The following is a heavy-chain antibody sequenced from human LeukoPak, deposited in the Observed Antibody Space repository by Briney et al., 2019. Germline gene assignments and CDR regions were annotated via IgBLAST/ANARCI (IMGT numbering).Heavy chain of an antibody. V-gene: IGHV4-34*01. Sequence: GSLRLSCAASGFTFSSYSMNWIRQPPGKGLEWIGTIYHSGSTHSNPSLKSRVTISVDTSKNQFSLKLSSVTVADTAVYYCTRGPWWLQSTDSWGQGTLVTVSS. J-gene: IGHJ4*02. CDR2: IYHSGST. CDR3: TRGPWWLQSTDS. D-gene: IGHD5-12*01. CDR1: GFTFSSYS.